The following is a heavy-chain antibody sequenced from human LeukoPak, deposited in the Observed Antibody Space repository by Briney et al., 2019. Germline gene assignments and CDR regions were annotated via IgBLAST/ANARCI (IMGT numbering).Heavy chain of an antibody. D-gene: IGHD2-21*01. J-gene: IGHJ4*02. Sequence: GASLKVSCKASGYTFTAYYIHWVRQAPGQRLEWIGWINPDTGGTNYAQKFQGRVTMTGYPSTSTAYMELSRLTSDDTAVYYCARGWLAIVVVPPDFWGQGTLVTVSS. CDR2: INPDTGGT. V-gene: IGHV1-2*02. CDR3: ARGWLAIVVVPPDF. CDR1: GYTFTAYY.